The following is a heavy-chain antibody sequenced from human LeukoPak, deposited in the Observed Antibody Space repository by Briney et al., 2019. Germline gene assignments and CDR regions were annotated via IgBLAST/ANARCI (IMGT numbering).Heavy chain of an antibody. CDR1: GGSFSDYY. D-gene: IGHD5-18*01. V-gene: IGHV4-34*01. CDR2: INPSGST. J-gene: IGHJ6*03. Sequence: SETLSLTCAVYGGSFSDYYWRWIRQPPGKGLEWIGEINPSGSTNYSPSITDRVTISVDTSKNEFALKLSSVAAADTAVYFCARVGYSYVINDWSRTGLGAYPTKYYYHMDVWDKGTTVTVSS. CDR3: ARVGYSYVINDWSRTGLGAYPTKYYYHMDV.